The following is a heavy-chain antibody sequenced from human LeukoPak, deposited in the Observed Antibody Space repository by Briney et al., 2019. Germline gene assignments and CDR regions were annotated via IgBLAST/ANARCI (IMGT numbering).Heavy chain of an antibody. CDR2: ISGSGGST. V-gene: IGHV3-23*01. CDR1: GFTFSSYA. CDR3: AKDLDRLDY. Sequence: AGSLRLSSSASGFTFSSYAMSWVAQAPGKGLEGVSAISGSGGSTYYADSVRVRFTISRDNSKNTLYLQMNSLRAEDTAVYYCAKDLDRLDYWGQGTLVTVSS. J-gene: IGHJ4*02.